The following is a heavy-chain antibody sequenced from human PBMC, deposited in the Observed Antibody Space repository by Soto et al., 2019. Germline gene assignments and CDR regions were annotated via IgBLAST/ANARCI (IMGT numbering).Heavy chain of an antibody. CDR1: GGTLSDHG. J-gene: IGHJ3*02. CDR2: TIPVFNTA. Sequence: QVQLEQSGAEVKKPGASVKVSCKASGGTLSDHGVAWLRQAPGQGLEWMGGTIPVFNTAKHAQKFQGRVTVTAAKFTNIAYVELSSLRSEDTDCCFCYRGVSGSGTYYTGRAAFAMWGQRTMVIVSS. CDR3: YRGVSGSGTYYTGRAAFAM. V-gene: IGHV1-69*06. D-gene: IGHD3-10*01.